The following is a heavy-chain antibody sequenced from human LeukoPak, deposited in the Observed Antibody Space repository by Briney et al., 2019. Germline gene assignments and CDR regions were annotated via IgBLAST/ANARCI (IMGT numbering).Heavy chain of an antibody. V-gene: IGHV3-23*01. CDR1: GFSSSSYG. CDR3: AKGGGGYLDY. D-gene: IGHD3-10*01. J-gene: IGHJ4*02. CDR2: IGPGGST. Sequence: GGSLRLSCAASGFSSSSYGMSWVRQAPGKGLEWVSAIGPGGSTYYADSVKGRFTISRDNSKNTVYLQMNSLRAEDTEDTAVYYCAKGGGGYLDYWGQGALVIVSS.